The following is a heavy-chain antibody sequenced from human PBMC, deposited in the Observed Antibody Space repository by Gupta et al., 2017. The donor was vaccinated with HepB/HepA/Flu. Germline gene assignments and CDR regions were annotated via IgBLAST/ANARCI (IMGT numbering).Heavy chain of an antibody. CDR2: ISGYNGNT. J-gene: IGHJ5*02. CDR1: GFKFTSYG. D-gene: IGHD3-3*01. V-gene: IGHV1-18*01. Sequence: QVHLVQSGAEVKTRGASVKVSCKTSGFKFTSYGISWVRQAPGQGLEWMGWISGYNGNTNYAQKFQGRVTMTTDTSTSTAYMDLRSLTSDDTAVYYCVRDLVVRFGDLPQKRFDPWGQGTLVTVSS. CDR3: VRDLVVRFGDLPQKRFDP.